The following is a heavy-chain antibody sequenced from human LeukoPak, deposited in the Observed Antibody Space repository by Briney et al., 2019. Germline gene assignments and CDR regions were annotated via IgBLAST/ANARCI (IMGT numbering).Heavy chain of an antibody. CDR3: ARGSYYDSSGYYPHYFDY. J-gene: IGHJ4*02. CDR1: GYTFTNYY. CDR2: INPSGGST. D-gene: IGHD3-22*01. Sequence: ASVKVSCKASGYTFTNYYIHWVRQAPGQELEWMGIINPSGGSTSYGQKFQGRVTMTRDTSTSTVYMDLSSLRSEDTAVYYCARGSYYDSSGYYPHYFDYWGQGTLVTVSS. V-gene: IGHV1-46*01.